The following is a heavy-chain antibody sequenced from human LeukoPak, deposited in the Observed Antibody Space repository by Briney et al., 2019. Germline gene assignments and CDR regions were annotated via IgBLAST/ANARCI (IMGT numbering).Heavy chain of an antibody. V-gene: IGHV4-34*01. Sequence: SETLSLTCAVYGGSFSGYYWSWIRQPPGKGPEWIGEINHSGSTNYNPSLKSRVTISVDTSKNQFSLKLSSVTAADTAVYYCASLIVVVPAAMSNIMATTSPPDYWGQGTLVTVSS. J-gene: IGHJ4*02. CDR2: INHSGST. D-gene: IGHD2-2*01. CDR3: ASLIVVVPAAMSNIMATTSPPDY. CDR1: GGSFSGYY.